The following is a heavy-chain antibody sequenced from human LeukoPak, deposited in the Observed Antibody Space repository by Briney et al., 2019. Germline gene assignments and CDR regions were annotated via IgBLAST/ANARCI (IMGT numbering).Heavy chain of an antibody. CDR1: GFTFTNAW. CDR2: IRSNADGATA. V-gene: IGHV3-15*01. J-gene: IGHJ4*02. Sequence: KPGGSLRLSCAASGFTFTNAWMSWVRQAPGKGLEWVGRIRSNADGATADYAAPVKGRFTISRDDSKNTLYLQMNSLRTEDTAVYYCTTDLRWELQPVDYWGQGTLVTVSS. D-gene: IGHD1-26*01. CDR3: TTDLRWELQPVDY.